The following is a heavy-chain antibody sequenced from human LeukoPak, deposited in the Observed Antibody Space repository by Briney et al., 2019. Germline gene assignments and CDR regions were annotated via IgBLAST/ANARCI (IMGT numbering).Heavy chain of an antibody. Sequence: SETLSLTCTVSGGSISSYYWSWIRQPPGRGLEWLGYIYYSGSTNYNPSLKSRVTISVDTSKNQFSLKLSSVTAADTAVYYCARTWFGEPRVDYWGQGTLVTVSS. J-gene: IGHJ4*02. CDR1: GGSISSYY. CDR2: IYYSGST. D-gene: IGHD3-10*01. CDR3: ARTWFGEPRVDY. V-gene: IGHV4-59*01.